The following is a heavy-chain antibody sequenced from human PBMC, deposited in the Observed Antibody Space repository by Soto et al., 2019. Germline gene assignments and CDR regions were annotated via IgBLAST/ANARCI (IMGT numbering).Heavy chain of an antibody. Sequence: PRAASWFNFGSFSMNRVLQKQGKGLEWVSYISSSSSTIYYADSVKGRFTISRDNAKNSLYLQMNSLRAEDTAVYYCARVNYGDYYEAFDIWGQGTMVTVSS. CDR3: ARVNYGDYYEAFDI. V-gene: IGHV3-48*01. CDR1: WFNFGSFS. J-gene: IGHJ3*02. D-gene: IGHD4-17*01. CDR2: ISSSSSTI.